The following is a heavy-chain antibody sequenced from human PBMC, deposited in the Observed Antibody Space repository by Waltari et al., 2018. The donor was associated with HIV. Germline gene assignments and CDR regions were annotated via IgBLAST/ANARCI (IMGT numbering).Heavy chain of an antibody. V-gene: IGHV3-7*01. CDR2: INHEGREK. J-gene: IGHJ6*02. Sequence: EVPLGESGGDLVEPGGSLGLPCARSGFTLRNYWMTVFRQAPGEGLEWVANINHEGREKYYVDSVKGRFTITRANTKNSLFLKMNSLRDEDTAVYFCARYGSHPYGMDVWGQGTTVTVSS. D-gene: IGHD4-17*01. CDR1: GFTLRNYW. CDR3: ARYGSHPYGMDV.